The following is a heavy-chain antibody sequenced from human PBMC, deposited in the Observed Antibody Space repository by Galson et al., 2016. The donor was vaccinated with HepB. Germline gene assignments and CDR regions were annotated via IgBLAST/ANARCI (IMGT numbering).Heavy chain of an antibody. CDR1: GFSIRSNGES. D-gene: IGHD3-9*01. V-gene: IGHV2-5*01. J-gene: IGHJ4*02. Sequence: PALVKPTQTLTLTCTLSGFSIRSNGESVGWIRQPPGKTLEWLSLIHWNDDKRYSPSLKSRLTITKDTSKNQVVLTMANMDPVDTGTYYCAHRLKYDLLSGYDSVDYGGQGTLVTVSS. CDR3: AHRLKYDLLSGYDSVDY. CDR2: IHWNDDK.